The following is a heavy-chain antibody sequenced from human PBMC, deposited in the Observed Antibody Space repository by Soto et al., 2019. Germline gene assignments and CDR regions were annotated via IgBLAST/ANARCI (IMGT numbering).Heavy chain of an antibody. CDR2: LTSGRGST. V-gene: IGHV3-23*01. Sequence: WVSLRLSCAASGLTFRSYPMTWVRQSPGKGLERVAALTSGRGSTYHADSVKGRFTISRENSNNTLYLQMNTLRVEDTAGYNCGKGHVQWDVRGKET. D-gene: IGHD6-6*01. CDR1: GLTFRSYP. J-gene: IGHJ6*03. CDR3: GKGHVQWDV.